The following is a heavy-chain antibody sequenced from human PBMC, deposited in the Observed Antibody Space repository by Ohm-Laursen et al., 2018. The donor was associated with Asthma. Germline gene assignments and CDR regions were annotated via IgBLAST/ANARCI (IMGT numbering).Heavy chain of an antibody. CDR1: GFIFTNYG. CDR2: ISYDGSNK. CDR3: ARDVMEWYLPAFDF. Sequence: SLRLSCTASGFIFTNYGMHWVRQAPGKGLEWVAVISYDGSNKYYADSVKGRFTISRDNSKNTLYLQMNSLRAEDTAVYYCARDVMEWYLPAFDFWGQGTLVTVSS. V-gene: IGHV3-30*03. D-gene: IGHD3-3*01. J-gene: IGHJ4*02.